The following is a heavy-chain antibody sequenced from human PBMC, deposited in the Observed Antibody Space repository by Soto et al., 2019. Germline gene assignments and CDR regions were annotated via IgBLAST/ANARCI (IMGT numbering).Heavy chain of an antibody. Sequence: QVQLVQSGAEVKKPGSSVKVSCKASGGTFSSYAISWVRQAPGQGLEWMGGIIPIFGTANYAQKFQGRVTITADKSTSTAYMELSSLRSEDTAVYYCATTSGYSSGWSGRSGWFDPWGQGTLVTVSS. CDR3: ATTSGYSSGWSGRSGWFDP. CDR1: GGTFSSYA. J-gene: IGHJ5*02. V-gene: IGHV1-69*06. CDR2: IIPIFGTA. D-gene: IGHD6-19*01.